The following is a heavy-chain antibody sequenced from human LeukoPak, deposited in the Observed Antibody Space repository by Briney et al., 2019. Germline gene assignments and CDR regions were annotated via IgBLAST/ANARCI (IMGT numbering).Heavy chain of an antibody. D-gene: IGHD3-10*01. V-gene: IGHV3-53*01. J-gene: IGHJ4*02. Sequence: GGSLRLSCAASGFTFSSYSMSWVRQAPGKGLEWVSVIYSGGSTYYADSVKGRFTISRDNSKNTLYLQMNSLRAEDTAVYYCARCPGAIDYWGQGTLVTVSS. CDR1: GFTFSSYS. CDR3: ARCPGAIDY. CDR2: IYSGGST.